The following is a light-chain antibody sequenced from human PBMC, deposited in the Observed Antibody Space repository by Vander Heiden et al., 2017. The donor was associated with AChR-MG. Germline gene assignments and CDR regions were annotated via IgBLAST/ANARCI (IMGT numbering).Light chain of an antibody. V-gene: IGKV2-29*02. J-gene: IGKJ1*01. CDR1: QSLLHSNGKTY. CDR2: DVS. CDR3: MEGTHLTT. Sequence: DIVMTQTPLSLSVTPGQPASISCKSSQSLLHSNGKTYLFWYLQKPGQSPQPLIDDVSSGFAGVPDRFSGSGSGTDFTLKSSRVETEDVGVYYCMEGTHLTTFGQGTKVEIK.